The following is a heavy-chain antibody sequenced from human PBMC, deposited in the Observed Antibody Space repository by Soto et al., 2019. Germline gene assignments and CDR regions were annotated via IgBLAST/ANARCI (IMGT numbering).Heavy chain of an antibody. V-gene: IGHV5-51*01. D-gene: IGHD3-16*01. CDR2: IYPGDSDT. J-gene: IGHJ6*02. Sequence: PGESLKISCKGSEYRFNSYWIGWVRQMPGKGLEWIGMIYPGDSDTTYNPSFQGQVTMSADKSISTAYLQWSSLKASDSATYYCARQGSNADYVYFAMDVGGQGTTVTVS. CDR1: EYRFNSYW. CDR3: ARQGSNADYVYFAMDV.